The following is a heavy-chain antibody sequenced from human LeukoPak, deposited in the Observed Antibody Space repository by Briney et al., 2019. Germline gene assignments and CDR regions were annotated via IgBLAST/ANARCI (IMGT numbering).Heavy chain of an antibody. J-gene: IGHJ4*02. Sequence: GGSLRLFCAASGFTFSSYEMNWVRQAPGKGLEWVSHISSSGNTIYYADSVKGRFTISGDNAKNSLYLQMNSLRVEDTAVYYCAREGNYYFDYWGQGTLVTVSS. D-gene: IGHD1-1*01. CDR1: GFTFSSYE. V-gene: IGHV3-48*03. CDR2: ISSSGNTI. CDR3: AREGNYYFDY.